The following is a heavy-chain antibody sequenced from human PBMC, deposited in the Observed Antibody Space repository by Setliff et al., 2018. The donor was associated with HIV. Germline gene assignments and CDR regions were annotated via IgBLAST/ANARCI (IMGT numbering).Heavy chain of an antibody. Sequence: PSETLSLTCTVSGGSISSGGYFWTWIRQHPGKGLEWIGYIYYSGSTFYNPSLKSRITISIDTSTNQFSLKVNSVTAADTALYYCARDAYGGGGFDYWGQGTLVTVSS. CDR1: GGSISSGGYF. J-gene: IGHJ4*02. D-gene: IGHD3-10*01. CDR3: ARDAYGGGGFDY. V-gene: IGHV4-31*03. CDR2: IYYSGST.